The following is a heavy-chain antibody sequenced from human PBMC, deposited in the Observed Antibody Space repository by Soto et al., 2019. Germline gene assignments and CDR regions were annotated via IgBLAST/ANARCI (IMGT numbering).Heavy chain of an antibody. V-gene: IGHV4-31*03. D-gene: IGHD2-2*01. CDR2: IYYSGST. CDR1: GCSISSGCYY. Sequence: SATXSLTCTFSGCSISSGCYYWSWIRQHPGKVLEWIGYIYYSGSTYYNPSLKSRVTISLDTSKNQLSLKLSSVTAADTAVDYCERSPAHDDFDIWGQATMVTVSS. J-gene: IGHJ3*02. CDR3: ERSPAHDDFDI.